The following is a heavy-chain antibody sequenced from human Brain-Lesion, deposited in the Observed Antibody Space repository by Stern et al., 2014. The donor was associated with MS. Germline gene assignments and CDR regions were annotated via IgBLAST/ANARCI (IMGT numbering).Heavy chain of an antibody. Sequence: QVQLEESGGGVVQPGRSLRLSCAASGFTFSDYGMHWVRQAPGKGLEWVAVVSSDGTNKYYEDSVKGRFTISRDNSYNTLFLHMISLRAEDAAVYYCARAVAVGRDAFDFWGQGTRVIVSS. CDR2: VSSDGTNK. V-gene: IGHV3-30*03. CDR3: ARAVAVGRDAFDF. D-gene: IGHD6-19*01. J-gene: IGHJ3*01. CDR1: GFTFSDYG.